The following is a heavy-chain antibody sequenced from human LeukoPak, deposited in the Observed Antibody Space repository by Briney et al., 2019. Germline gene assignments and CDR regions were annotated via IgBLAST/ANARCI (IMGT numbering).Heavy chain of an antibody. CDR1: GASLRGSY. CDR2: IDHSGST. D-gene: IGHD1-14*01. Sequence: KPSETLSLTCAVQGASLRGSYWSWIRQPTGKGLQWIGQIDHSGSTHSIPSLKSRVTISLDTSQSQVSLKVNSVTAADTAVYFCARGGNGWYFDLWGRGTLVTVSS. J-gene: IGHJ2*01. CDR3: ARGGNGWYFDL. V-gene: IGHV4-34*01.